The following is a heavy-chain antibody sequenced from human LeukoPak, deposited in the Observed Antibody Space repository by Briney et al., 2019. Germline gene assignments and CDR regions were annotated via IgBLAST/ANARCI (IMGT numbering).Heavy chain of an antibody. D-gene: IGHD3-22*01. Sequence: GGSLRLSCAASGFTFANYAMSWVRQAPGKGLEWVSSISSSSSYIYYADSVKGRFTISRDNSKNTLYLQMNSLRAEDTAVYYCAKRPGYYDSSGVYWGQGTLVTVSS. CDR3: AKRPGYYDSSGVY. V-gene: IGHV3-23*01. CDR2: ISSSSSYI. J-gene: IGHJ4*02. CDR1: GFTFANYA.